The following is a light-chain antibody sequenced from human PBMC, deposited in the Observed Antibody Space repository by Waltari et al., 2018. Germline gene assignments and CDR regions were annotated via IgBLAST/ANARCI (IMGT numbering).Light chain of an antibody. Sequence: EIVLTQSPGPLSLSLGESATVSCRTSQSVSRALAWYQQKPGQAPRLLIYGASTRATGIPDRFSGSGSGTDFSLTISRLEPDDLAVYYCQHYLRLPVTFGQGTTVEI. J-gene: IGKJ1*01. CDR1: QSVSRA. CDR2: GAS. V-gene: IGKV3-20*01. CDR3: QHYLRLPVT.